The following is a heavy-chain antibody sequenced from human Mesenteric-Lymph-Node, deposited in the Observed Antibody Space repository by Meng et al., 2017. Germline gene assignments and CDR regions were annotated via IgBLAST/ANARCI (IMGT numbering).Heavy chain of an antibody. CDR2: IKSKGDGGTT. CDR1: GFTFTNAW. J-gene: IGHJ1*01. V-gene: IGHV3-15*01. D-gene: IGHD1-26*01. CDR3: ARAPDSGSYFDR. Sequence: EVQLVESGGGLVKPGGSLSLPCADSGFTFTNAWMSWVRQAPGKGLEWVGRIKSKGDGGTTDYAAPVKVRFTLSRDTSKNTVHLQLTGLRVEGTAVYFCARAPDSGSYFDRWGQGSLVTVSS.